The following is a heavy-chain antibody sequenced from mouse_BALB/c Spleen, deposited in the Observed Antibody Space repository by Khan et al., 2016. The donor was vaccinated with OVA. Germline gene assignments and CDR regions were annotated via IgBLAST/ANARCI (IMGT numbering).Heavy chain of an antibody. CDR1: GFNIKDTY. Sequence: EVQLKQSGAELVKPGASVKLSCTASGFNIKDTYMHWVKKRPEQGLEWIGRIDPANGNTKYDPKFQGKATITADTSSNTAYLQLSTLTSEDTAVYYCARDYWDVFAYWGQGTLVTVSA. D-gene: IGHD4-1*01. J-gene: IGHJ3*01. CDR2: IDPANGNT. V-gene: IGHV14-3*02. CDR3: ARDYWDVFAY.